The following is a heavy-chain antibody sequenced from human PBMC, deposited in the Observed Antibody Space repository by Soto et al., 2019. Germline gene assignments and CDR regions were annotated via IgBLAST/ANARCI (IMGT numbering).Heavy chain of an antibody. Sequence: GGSLRLSCAASGFTFSSYAMSWVRQAPGKGLEWVSAISGSGGSTYYADSVKGRFTISRDNSKNTLYLQMNSLSAEDTAVYYCAKDGSGYSSSWYGGGNYYYYYMDVWGKGTTVTVSS. V-gene: IGHV3-23*01. CDR1: GFTFSSYA. CDR3: AKDGSGYSSSWYGGGNYYYYYMDV. CDR2: ISGSGGST. J-gene: IGHJ6*03. D-gene: IGHD6-13*01.